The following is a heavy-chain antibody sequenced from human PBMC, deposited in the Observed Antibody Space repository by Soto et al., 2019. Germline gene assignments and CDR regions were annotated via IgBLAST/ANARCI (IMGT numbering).Heavy chain of an antibody. CDR1: AYTFTTYG. CDR2: ISGYNGQT. J-gene: IGHJ6*02. D-gene: IGHD3-10*01. V-gene: IGHV1-18*04. CDR3: ARDNRKELWVEGLNAMDV. Sequence: QVQLVQSGPEVKKPGASVKVSCKASAYTFTTYGISWVRQAPGQGLEWMGWISGYNGQTNYPQKFRGRVTLTTDTSTSTADTELRSLRSDDTAMYYCARDNRKELWVEGLNAMDVWGQGTTVTVSS.